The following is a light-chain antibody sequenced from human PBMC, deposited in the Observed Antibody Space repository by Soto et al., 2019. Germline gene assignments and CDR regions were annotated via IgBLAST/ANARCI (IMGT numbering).Light chain of an antibody. CDR1: QSISIW. CDR2: KAS. Sequence: QMTQSHSALSASIGDRVTITFRASQSISIWLAWYQQKPGKAPNLLIYKASRLETGVPSRFSGSGSGTEFTLTISSLQPDDFATYYCQQYNRYSRTFGQGTKVDIK. CDR3: QQYNRYSRT. J-gene: IGKJ1*01. V-gene: IGKV1-5*03.